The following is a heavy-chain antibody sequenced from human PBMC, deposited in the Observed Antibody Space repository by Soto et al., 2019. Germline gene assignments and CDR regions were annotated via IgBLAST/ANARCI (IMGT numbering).Heavy chain of an antibody. CDR1: GYTFTSYD. CDR2: MNPNSGNT. CDR3: ARWPDGYYYYGMDV. V-gene: IGHV1-8*01. J-gene: IGHJ6*02. Sequence: HVQLVQSGAEVKKPGASVKVSCKASGYTFTSYDINWVRQATGQGLEWMGWMNPNSGNTGYAQKFQGRVTMTRNTSISTAYMELSSLRSEYTAVYYCARWPDGYYYYGMDVWGQGTTVTVSS.